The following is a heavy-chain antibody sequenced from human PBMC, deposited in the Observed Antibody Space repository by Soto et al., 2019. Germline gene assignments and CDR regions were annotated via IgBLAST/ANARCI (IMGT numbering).Heavy chain of an antibody. CDR2: ISGSGGST. J-gene: IGHJ4*02. D-gene: IGHD2-15*01. V-gene: IGHV3-23*01. Sequence: EVQLLESGGGLVQPGGSLRLSCAASGFTFSSYAMSWVRQAPGKGLEWVSAISGSGGSTYYADSVKGRFTLSRDNSKNPLYLPMNSLRAEDTAVYYCAKDGYCSGGSCYSRDYFDYWGQGTLVTDSS. CDR1: GFTFSSYA. CDR3: AKDGYCSGGSCYSRDYFDY.